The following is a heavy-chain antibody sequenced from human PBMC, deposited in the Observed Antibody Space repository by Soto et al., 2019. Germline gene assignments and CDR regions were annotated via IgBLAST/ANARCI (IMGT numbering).Heavy chain of an antibody. CDR3: AGLIAVAGSFDP. V-gene: IGHV4-59*01. CDR2: IYYSGST. D-gene: IGHD6-19*01. Sequence: SETLSLTCTVSGGSISSYYWSWLRQTPGKGLEWIGYIYYSGSTNYNPSLKSRVTISVDTSKNQFSLKLSSVTAADTAVYYCAGLIAVAGSFDPWGQGTLVTVSS. J-gene: IGHJ5*02. CDR1: GGSISSYY.